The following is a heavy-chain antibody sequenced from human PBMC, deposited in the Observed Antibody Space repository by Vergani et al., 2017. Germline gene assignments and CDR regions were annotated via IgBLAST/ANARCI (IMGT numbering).Heavy chain of an antibody. CDR1: GYTFTGYY. D-gene: IGHD3-10*01. Sequence: QVQLVQSGAEVKKPGASVKVSCKASGYTFTGYYMHWVRQAPGQGLEWMGWINPNSGGTNYAQKFQGRVTITADESTSTAYMELSSLRSEDTAVYYCARRGNSGSGSYSYYYYMDVWGKGTTVTVSS. V-gene: IGHV1-2*02. J-gene: IGHJ6*03. CDR2: INPNSGGT. CDR3: ARRGNSGSGSYSYYYYMDV.